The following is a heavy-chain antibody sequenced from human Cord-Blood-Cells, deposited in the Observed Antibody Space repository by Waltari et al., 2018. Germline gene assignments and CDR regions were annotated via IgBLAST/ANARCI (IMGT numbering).Heavy chain of an antibody. CDR1: GFTVSSNY. Sequence: EVQLVETGGGLIQLGGSLRLSCAASGFTVSSNYMSWVRQAPGKGLEWVSVIYSGGSTYYADSVKGRFTISRDNSKNTLYLQMNSLRAEDTAVYYCARDRGEAYGMDVWGQGTTVTVSS. CDR3: ARDRGEAYGMDV. D-gene: IGHD7-27*01. CDR2: IYSGGST. V-gene: IGHV3-53*02. J-gene: IGHJ6*02.